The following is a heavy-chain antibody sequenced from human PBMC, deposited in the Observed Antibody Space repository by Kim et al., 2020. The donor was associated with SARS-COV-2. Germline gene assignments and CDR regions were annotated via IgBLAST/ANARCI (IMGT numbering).Heavy chain of an antibody. D-gene: IGHD3-9*01. J-gene: IGHJ4*02. Sequence: ADSVKGRFTISRDNAKNSLYLQMNSLRAEDTALYYCAKDINDILTGYSPHWGQGTLVTVSS. V-gene: IGHV3-9*01. CDR3: AKDINDILTGYSPH.